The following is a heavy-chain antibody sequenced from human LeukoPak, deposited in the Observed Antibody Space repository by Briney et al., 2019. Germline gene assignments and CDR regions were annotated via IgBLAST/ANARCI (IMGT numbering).Heavy chain of an antibody. V-gene: IGHV3-74*01. CDR1: GFTFSSYW. D-gene: IGHD3-16*01. CDR3: ARDLWPRAFGGVLSHDAFDI. J-gene: IGHJ3*02. CDR2: INSDGSST. Sequence: PGGSLRLSCAASGFTFSSYWMHWVRQAPGKGLVWVSRINSDGSSTNYADSVKGRFTISRDNAKNSLYLQMNSLRAEDTAVYYCARDLWPRAFGGVLSHDAFDIWGQGTMVTVSS.